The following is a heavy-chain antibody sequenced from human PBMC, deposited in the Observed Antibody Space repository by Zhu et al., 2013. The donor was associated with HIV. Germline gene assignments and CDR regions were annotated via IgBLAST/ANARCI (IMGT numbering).Heavy chain of an antibody. Sequence: VQLVQSGAEVKKPGSSVKVSCKASGGTFSKLLISWVRQAPGQGPEWMGGIIPLFATTYYAQKFQGRVTITADEFTTTAYMELSSLKSEDTAVYYCASLSGSGTYFNPNYYNNYLLDVWGQGTTVTVSS. D-gene: IGHD3-10*01. CDR1: GGTFSKLL. V-gene: IGHV1-69*01. CDR2: IIPLFATT. CDR3: ASLSGSGTYFNPNYYNNYLLDV. J-gene: IGHJ6*02.